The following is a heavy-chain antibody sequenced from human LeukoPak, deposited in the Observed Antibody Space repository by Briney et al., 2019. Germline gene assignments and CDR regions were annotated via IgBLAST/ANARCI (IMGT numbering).Heavy chain of an antibody. J-gene: IGHJ4*02. CDR2: INTGNGDT. Sequence: GASVKDSCKASGYTFTTYAIHWVRQAPGQRLEWLGWINTGNGDTRYSQTFQGRATITRDTSASTAYMDLSSLRPEDTAVYYCARDMGSGSLHYWGQGTLVTVSS. CDR3: ARDMGSGSLHY. CDR1: GYTFTTYA. V-gene: IGHV1-3*04. D-gene: IGHD1-26*01.